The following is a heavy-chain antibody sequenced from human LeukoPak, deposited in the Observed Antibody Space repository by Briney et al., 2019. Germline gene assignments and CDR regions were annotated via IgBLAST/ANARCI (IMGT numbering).Heavy chain of an antibody. J-gene: IGHJ1*01. V-gene: IGHV3-30*18. D-gene: IGHD3-9*01. CDR1: GFTFSSYG. CDR2: ISYDGSNK. Sequence: GGSLRLSCAASGFTFSSYGMHWVRQAPGKGLEWVAVISYDGSNKYYADSVKGRFTISRDNSKNTLYLQMNSLRAEDTAVYYCAKATPDDILTGYWGNYAEYFQHWGQGTLVTASS. CDR3: AKATPDDILTGYWGNYAEYFQH.